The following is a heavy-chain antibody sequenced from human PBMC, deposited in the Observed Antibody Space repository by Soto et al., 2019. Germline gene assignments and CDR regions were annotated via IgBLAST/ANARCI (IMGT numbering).Heavy chain of an antibody. Sequence: QVQLVESGGGVAQPGRSLRLSCAVSGFTFSDYGMRWVRQAPGKGLEWVAVVSYDGSYKYYADSVKGRFTVSRDLSGNTLVLHMNSLRLEDTAVYFCAKEMYPRTVLDSSSPWGAYWGQGTLVDVSS. J-gene: IGHJ4*02. CDR1: GFTFSDYG. D-gene: IGHD6-6*01. CDR2: VSYDGSYK. V-gene: IGHV3-30*18. CDR3: AKEMYPRTVLDSSSPWGAY.